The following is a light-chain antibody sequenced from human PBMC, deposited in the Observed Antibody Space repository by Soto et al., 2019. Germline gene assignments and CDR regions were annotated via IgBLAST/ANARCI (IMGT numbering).Light chain of an antibody. J-gene: IGKJ3*01. CDR1: QRITTY. CDR3: QQTYSYPT. Sequence: DLRLTQSPSSLSASVGDSVLITCRTSQRITTYLNWYQQKPGQAPRLLIFDTPTLQSGVPSRFSGSGSGTDFTLTISSLQPEDFATYYCQQTYSYPTFGPGTKVDIK. CDR2: DTP. V-gene: IGKV1-39*01.